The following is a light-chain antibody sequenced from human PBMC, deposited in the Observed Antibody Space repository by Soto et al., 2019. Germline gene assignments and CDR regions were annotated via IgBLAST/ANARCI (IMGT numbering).Light chain of an antibody. V-gene: IGKV3-20*01. CDR1: HTISSSY. J-gene: IGKJ1*01. CDR3: QQYVTSSPRT. Sequence: ENVLTQSPGTLSFSPGERATLSCRASHTISSSYLAWYQQKPGQAPRLLMYGISRRATGIPDRFSGSGSGTDFTLTITRLEPEDFAVYYCQQYVTSSPRTFGQGTKVDIK. CDR2: GIS.